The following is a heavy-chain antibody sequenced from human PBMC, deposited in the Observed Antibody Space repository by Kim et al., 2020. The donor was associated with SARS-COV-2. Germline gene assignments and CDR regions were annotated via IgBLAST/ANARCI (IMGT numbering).Heavy chain of an antibody. D-gene: IGHD3-10*01. J-gene: IGHJ4*02. CDR2: ISSSSSYI. CDR1: GFTFSRYS. V-gene: IGHV3-21*01. Sequence: GGSLRLSCAASGFTFSRYSMNWVRQAPGKGLEWVSSISSSSSYIYYADSVKGRFTISRDNAKNSLYLQMNSLRAEDTAVYYCARDGAHSYGFITMVRGVIPLIDYWGQGTLVTVSS. CDR3: ARDGAHSYGFITMVRGVIPLIDY.